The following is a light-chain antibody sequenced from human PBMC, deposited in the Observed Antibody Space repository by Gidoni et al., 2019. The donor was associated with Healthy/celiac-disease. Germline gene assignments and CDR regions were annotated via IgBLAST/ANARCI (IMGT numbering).Light chain of an antibody. J-gene: IGKJ2*01. Sequence: DIQLTQSPSSLSASVGDRVTITCRASQSISSYLNWYQQKPGKAPKILIYAASSLQSGVPSRFSGSGSGTDFTLTISSLQPEDFETYYCQQSYSTLYTFGQGTKLEIK. CDR1: QSISSY. CDR2: AAS. V-gene: IGKV1-39*01. CDR3: QQSYSTLYT.